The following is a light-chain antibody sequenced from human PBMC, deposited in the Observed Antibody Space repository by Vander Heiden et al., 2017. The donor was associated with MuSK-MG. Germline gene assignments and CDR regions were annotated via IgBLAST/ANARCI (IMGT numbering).Light chain of an antibody. CDR2: DAS. CDR1: QSVSSY. CDR3: QQRINGQPYVT. J-gene: IGKJ4*01. V-gene: IGKV3D-11*02. Sequence: EILLTQSPATLSLSPGERATLSCRASQSVSSYLAWYQQKPGQAPRLLIYDASNRAMGINARFSGSGVGTDFNLTINSREPEDFEVYYCQQRINGQPYVTFGGGTKVDSK.